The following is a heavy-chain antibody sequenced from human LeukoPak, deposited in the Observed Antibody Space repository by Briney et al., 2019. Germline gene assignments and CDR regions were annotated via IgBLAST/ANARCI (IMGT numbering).Heavy chain of an antibody. J-gene: IGHJ3*02. Sequence: SETLSLTCTVSGGSISSGDYFWSWIRQPPGKGLEWIGYIYYSGSTYYNPSLKSRVTMSVDTSKNQFSLKLSSVTAADTAVYYCARDWRFRRYYYDSSGYPAHDAFDIWGQGTMVTVSS. CDR1: GGSISSGDYF. V-gene: IGHV4-30-4*08. CDR2: IYYSGST. CDR3: ARDWRFRRYYYDSSGYPAHDAFDI. D-gene: IGHD3-22*01.